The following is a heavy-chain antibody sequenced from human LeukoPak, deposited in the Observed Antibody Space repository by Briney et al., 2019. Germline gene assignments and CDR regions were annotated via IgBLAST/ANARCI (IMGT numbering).Heavy chain of an antibody. Sequence: GASVKVSCKASGYTFTSYHMHWVRQAPGQGLEWMGIINPSGGRTSNAQKFQGRVTMTRDTSTSTVYMELSSLRSEDTAVYYCARDSGSYTQGGYWGQGTLVTVSS. V-gene: IGHV1-46*01. J-gene: IGHJ4*02. CDR2: INPSGGRT. D-gene: IGHD1-26*01. CDR3: ARDSGSYTQGGY. CDR1: GYTFTSYH.